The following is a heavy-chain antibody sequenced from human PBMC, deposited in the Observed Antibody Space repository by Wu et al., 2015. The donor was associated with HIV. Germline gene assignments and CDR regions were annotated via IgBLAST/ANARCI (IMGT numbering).Heavy chain of an antibody. Sequence: QVQLVQSGAEVKKPGASVKVSCKASGHTFSNHDINWVRQATGQGLEWMGWMNPNSGNTGYAQKFQGRVTITRNTSISTTYMELSSLKSEDTAMYYCTRGRSTRSNVVSGRFLLVYFGVRRTDWFD. J-gene: IGHJ5*02. CDR3: TRGRSTRSNVVSGRFLLVYFGVRRTDWFD. CDR1: GHTFSNHD. D-gene: IGHD3-10*01. CDR2: MNPNSGNT. V-gene: IGHV1-8*03.